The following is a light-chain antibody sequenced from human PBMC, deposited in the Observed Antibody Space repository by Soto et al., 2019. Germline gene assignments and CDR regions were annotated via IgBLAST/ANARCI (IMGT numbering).Light chain of an antibody. CDR1: SSNIGSNV. V-gene: IGLV1-44*01. CDR3: AAWDDSLNGVL. Sequence: QLVLTQPPSASGTPGQRVTISCSGSSSNIGSNVVNWYQQLPGTAPKLLIYNNNQRPSGVPDRFSGSKSGTSASLAISGLQSEDETDYYCAAWDDSLNGVLFGGGTKLTVL. J-gene: IGLJ2*01. CDR2: NNN.